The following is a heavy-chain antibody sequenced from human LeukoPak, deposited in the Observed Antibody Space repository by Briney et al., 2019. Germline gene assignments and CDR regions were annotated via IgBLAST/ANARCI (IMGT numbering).Heavy chain of an antibody. CDR1: GGSISSSNW. Sequence: PSETLSLTCAVSGGSISSSNWWSWVRQPPGKGLEWIGEIYHSGSTNYNPSLKSRVTISVDKSKNQFSLKLSSVTAADTAVYYCARVGITGTTRWFDPWGQGTLVTVSS. V-gene: IGHV4-4*02. D-gene: IGHD1-20*01. J-gene: IGHJ5*02. CDR2: IYHSGST. CDR3: ARVGITGTTRWFDP.